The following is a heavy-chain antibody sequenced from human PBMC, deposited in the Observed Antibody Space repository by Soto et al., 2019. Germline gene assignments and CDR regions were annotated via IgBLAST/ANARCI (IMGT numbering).Heavy chain of an antibody. Sequence: PSQTLSRTCALCGDSVSRYSAAWNCIRQSPSRGLEWLGRTYYRSKWYNDYAVSVKSRITINPDTSKNQFSLQLNSVTPEDTAVYYCARDRLVLDYYYGMDVWGQGTTVTVSS. V-gene: IGHV6-1*01. CDR1: GDSVSRYSAA. CDR3: ARDRLVLDYYYGMDV. J-gene: IGHJ6*02. D-gene: IGHD6-13*01. CDR2: TYYRSKWYN.